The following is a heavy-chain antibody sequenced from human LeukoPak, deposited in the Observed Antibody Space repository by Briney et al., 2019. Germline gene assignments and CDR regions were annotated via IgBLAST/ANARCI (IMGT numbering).Heavy chain of an antibody. V-gene: IGHV3-15*01. CDR3: ITLSYDSIHDAFDI. J-gene: IGHJ3*02. Sequence: GGSLRLSCAASGFTFSNAWMSWVRQAPGKGLEWVGRIKRKTDGGTTDYAAPVKGRFTISRDDSKNTLYLQMNSLKTEDTAVYYCITLSYDSIHDAFDIWGQGTMVTVSS. CDR1: GFTFSNAW. CDR2: IKRKTDGGTT. D-gene: IGHD3-22*01.